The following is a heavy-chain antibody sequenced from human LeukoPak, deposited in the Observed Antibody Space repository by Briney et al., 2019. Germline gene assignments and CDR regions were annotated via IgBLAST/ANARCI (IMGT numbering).Heavy chain of an antibody. CDR2: INPNGGWT. CDR1: GYTFSSNY. V-gene: IGHV1-46*01. J-gene: IGHJ5*02. Sequence: ASVKVSCKAFGYTFSSNYMHWVRQAPGQGLEWMGIINPNGGWTAYAQKFQGRVIMTRDMPTTTFYMELSSLRSEDTAVYYCARDVSSSPAWWFDPWGQGTLVTVSS. D-gene: IGHD6-6*01. CDR3: ARDVSSSPAWWFDP.